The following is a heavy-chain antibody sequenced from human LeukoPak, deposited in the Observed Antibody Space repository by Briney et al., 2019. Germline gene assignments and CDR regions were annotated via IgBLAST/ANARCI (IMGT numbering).Heavy chain of an antibody. D-gene: IGHD2-2*02. J-gene: IGHJ3*02. CDR1: GFTFSSYA. Sequence: GGSLRLSCAASGFTFSSYAMSWVRQAPGKGLEWVSAISGSGGSTYYADSVKGRFTISRDNSKNTLYLQMNSLRAEDTAVYYCAKQGYCSSTSCYTGLGDAFDIWGQGTMVTVSS. CDR2: ISGSGGST. CDR3: AKQGYCSSTSCYTGLGDAFDI. V-gene: IGHV3-23*01.